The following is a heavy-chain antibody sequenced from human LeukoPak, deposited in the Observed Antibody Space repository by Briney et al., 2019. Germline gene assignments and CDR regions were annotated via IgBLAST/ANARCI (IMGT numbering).Heavy chain of an antibody. CDR2: ISGSGGST. J-gene: IGHJ4*02. CDR3: AIQVGATDY. CDR1: GFTFSSYA. D-gene: IGHD1-26*01. Sequence: GGSLRLSCAASGFTFSSYAMSWVRQAPGKGLEWVSIISGSGGSTYYADSVRGRFTTSRDNSKNTLYLQMNSLSAEDTAVYYCAIQVGATDYWGQGTLVTVSS. V-gene: IGHV3-23*01.